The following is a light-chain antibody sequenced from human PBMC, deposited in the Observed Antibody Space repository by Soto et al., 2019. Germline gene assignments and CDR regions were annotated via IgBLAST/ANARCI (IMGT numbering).Light chain of an antibody. CDR2: RTS. CDR1: HSVSPW. CDR3: QQYSSSST. J-gene: IGKJ1*01. Sequence: DIRMTQSPSTLSASVGGRVTITCRASHSVSPWLAWYQQKPGKAPKLLIYRTSSLQNGVPARFSGRGSGTDFFLTISNLQPDDFETYYCQQYSSSSTFGQGTRVELK. V-gene: IGKV1-5*03.